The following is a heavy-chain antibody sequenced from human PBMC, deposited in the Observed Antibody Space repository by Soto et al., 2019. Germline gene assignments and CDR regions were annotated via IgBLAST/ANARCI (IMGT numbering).Heavy chain of an antibody. CDR1: GLTVSSNY. Sequence: GSLRLSCAASGLTVSSNYMSWVRQAPGKGLEWVSIIYAGGSTYYADSVKGRFTISRDNSKNTLYLQMDSLRAEDTAVYYCARLRDCLQTSANYDDAFDIWGQGTLVTVSS. CDR3: ARLRDCLQTSANYDDAFDI. J-gene: IGHJ3*02. V-gene: IGHV3-53*01. CDR2: IYAGGST. D-gene: IGHD1-26*01.